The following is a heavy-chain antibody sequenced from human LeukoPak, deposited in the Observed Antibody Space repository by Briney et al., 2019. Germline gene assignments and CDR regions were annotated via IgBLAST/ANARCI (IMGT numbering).Heavy chain of an antibody. CDR1: GGSFSGYY. CDR3: ASSSGWQTPIGY. Sequence: TSETLSLTCAVYGGSFSGYYWSWIRQPPGKGLEWIGEINHSGSTNYNPSLKSRVTISADTSKNQFSLKLSSVTAADTAVYYCASSSGWQTPIGYWGQGTLVTVSS. D-gene: IGHD6-19*01. CDR2: INHSGST. J-gene: IGHJ4*02. V-gene: IGHV4-34*01.